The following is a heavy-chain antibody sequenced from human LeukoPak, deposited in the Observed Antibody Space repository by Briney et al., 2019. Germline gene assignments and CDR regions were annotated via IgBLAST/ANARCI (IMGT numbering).Heavy chain of an antibody. CDR3: ARFATPEGPDFQH. CDR1: GYSFADYY. D-gene: IGHD5-12*01. CDR2: INPNSGGT. J-gene: IGHJ1*01. V-gene: IGHV1-2*02. Sequence: GASVKVSCKASGYSFADYYMHWVRQAPGQGLEWMGWINPNSGGTNYAQKFQGRVTMTRDTSISTAYMELNRLRSDDTAVYYCARFATPEGPDFQHWGQGTLVTVSS.